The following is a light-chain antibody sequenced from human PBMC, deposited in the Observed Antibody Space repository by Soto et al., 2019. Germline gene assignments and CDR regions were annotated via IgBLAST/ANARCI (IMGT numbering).Light chain of an antibody. V-gene: IGKV3-11*01. J-gene: IGKJ5*01. CDR2: DES. CDR1: QSVSSY. Sequence: EIVLTHSPATLSLSPGETATLSCRASQSVSSYLAWYQQKTGQAPRILIDDESNRATGIPARLSGSGSGTDFTLTISRLEPEDFAVYYCQKRSNWPITCGQGTRLEIK. CDR3: QKRSNWPIT.